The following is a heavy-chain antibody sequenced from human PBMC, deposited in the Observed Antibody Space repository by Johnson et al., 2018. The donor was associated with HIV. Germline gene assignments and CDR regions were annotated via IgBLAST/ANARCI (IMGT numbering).Heavy chain of an antibody. CDR3: ATLPGDIVVVPAAQPYDAFDI. J-gene: IGHJ3*02. D-gene: IGHD2-2*01. CDR2: ISSSGSNR. V-gene: IGHV3-11*04. CDR1: GFTFSDHY. Sequence: QMQLVESGGGVVQPGRSLRLSCVASGFTFSDHYMSWIRQAPGKGLEWVAHISSSGSNRDYSDSVKGRFTISRDNAKNSLFLQMNSLRAEDTAVYYCATLPGDIVVVPAAQPYDAFDIWGQGTMVTVSS.